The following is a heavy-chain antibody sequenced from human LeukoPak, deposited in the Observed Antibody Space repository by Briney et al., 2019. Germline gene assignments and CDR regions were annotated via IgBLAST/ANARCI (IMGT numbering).Heavy chain of an antibody. CDR1: GFTLSSYS. CDR2: ISSGSTTI. CDR3: ARDVEQWLVRVYYFDY. V-gene: IGHV3-48*01. Sequence: GGSLRLSYATSGFTLSSYSMNWVRQAPGKGLEWVSYISSGSTTIYYADSVKGRFTISRDNAKNSLYLQMNSLRAEDTAVYYCARDVEQWLVRVYYFDYWGQGTLVTVSS. D-gene: IGHD6-19*01. J-gene: IGHJ4*02.